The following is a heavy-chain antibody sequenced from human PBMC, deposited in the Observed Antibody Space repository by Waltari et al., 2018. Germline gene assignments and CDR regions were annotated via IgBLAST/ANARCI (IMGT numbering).Heavy chain of an antibody. CDR2: SYSGGSI. V-gene: IGHV3-23*03. CDR1: GFTFSTYA. Sequence: EVQLLESGGGLVQPGGSLRLSCAASGFTFSTYAMSWVRQAPGKGLEGVSVSYSGGSIYYADSVKGRFTISRDNSKNTLYLQMNSLRTEDTAVYYCAKGMTVTPYFDYWGQGTLVTVSS. D-gene: IGHD4-17*01. J-gene: IGHJ4*02. CDR3: AKGMTVTPYFDY.